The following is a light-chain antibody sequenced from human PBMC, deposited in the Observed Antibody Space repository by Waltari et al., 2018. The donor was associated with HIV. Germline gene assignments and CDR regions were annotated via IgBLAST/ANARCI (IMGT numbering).Light chain of an antibody. CDR3: QQSYSTLWT. J-gene: IGKJ1*01. CDR1: QSINSH. CDR2: AAS. Sequence: DIQMTQSPSSLSASVGDRVTITCRASQSINSHLSWYQQLPGKAPNLLIYAASSLQSGVPSRFNGSGSGTDFTLTISSLQPEDFANYYCQQSYSTLWTFGQGTKVEIK. V-gene: IGKV1-39*01.